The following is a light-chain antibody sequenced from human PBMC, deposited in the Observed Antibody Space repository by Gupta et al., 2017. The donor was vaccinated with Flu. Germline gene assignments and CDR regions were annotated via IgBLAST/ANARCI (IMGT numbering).Light chain of an antibody. CDR3: QRVNNCRIG. CDR1: TGISSD. Sequence: AFVGDIVMVTIMSSTGISSDIGWYSQKAGTAAEVLICSASILKIGAPSRSSGSGRGTDFSLTVSSLWLEDFATYNSQRVNNCRIGFGVGTKVEIK. V-gene: IGKV1-6*01. CDR2: SAS. J-gene: IGKJ4*01.